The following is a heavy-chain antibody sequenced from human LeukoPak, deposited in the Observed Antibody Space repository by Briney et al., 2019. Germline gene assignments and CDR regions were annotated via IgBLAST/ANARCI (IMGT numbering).Heavy chain of an antibody. CDR3: ARDTSEGDYAWWFDP. CDR2: INPRGTAT. D-gene: IGHD3-16*01. CDR1: GYSFTSHD. J-gene: IGHJ5*02. Sequence: ASVKVSCKASGYSFTSHDMDWVRQAPGQGLEWMGLINPRGTATRYAESFQGRLTLTRDLSTSTDYMELSSLRSDDTAVYFCARDTSEGDYAWWFDPWGQGTLVTVAS. V-gene: IGHV1-46*01.